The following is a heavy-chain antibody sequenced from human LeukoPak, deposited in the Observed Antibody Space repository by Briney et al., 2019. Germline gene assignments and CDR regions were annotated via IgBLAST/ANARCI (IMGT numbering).Heavy chain of an antibody. CDR1: GYPISSGCY. V-gene: IGHV4-38-2*02. Sequence: SETLSLTCTVSGYPISSGCYWGWIRQPPGKGLEWIGGIYHRRSTSHNPSHKSRVTIPVDTSKNQFTLELSSVTAADTAVYYCARNHGSWFDSWGQGTLATVPS. J-gene: IGHJ5*01. D-gene: IGHD1-14*01. CDR3: ARNHGSWFDS. CDR2: IYHRRST.